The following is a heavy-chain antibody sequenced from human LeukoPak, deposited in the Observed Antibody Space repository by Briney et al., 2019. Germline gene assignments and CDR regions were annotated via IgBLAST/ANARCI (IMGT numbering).Heavy chain of an antibody. CDR3: AKDLQEWSYYFDY. V-gene: IGHV3-74*01. CDR1: GFTFSSYW. J-gene: IGHJ4*02. Sequence: GGSLRLSCAASGFTFSSYWMHWVRQAPGKGLVWVSRINSDGSSTSYADSVKGRFTISRDNSKNTLYLQMNSLRAEDTAVYYCAKDLQEWSYYFDYWGQGTLVTVSS. D-gene: IGHD2-8*01. CDR2: INSDGSST.